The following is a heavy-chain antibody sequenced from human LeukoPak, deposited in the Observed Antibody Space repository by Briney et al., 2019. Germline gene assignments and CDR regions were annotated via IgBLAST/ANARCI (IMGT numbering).Heavy chain of an antibody. D-gene: IGHD3-3*01. Sequence: KSSETLSLTCAVYGGSFSGYYWSWIRQPPGKGLEWFGEINHSGSTNYNPSLKSRVTISVDTSKNQFSLKLSSVTAADTAVYYCAREPGWDFWSGYLYGMDVWGQGTTVTVSS. CDR2: INHSGST. CDR1: GGSFSGYY. J-gene: IGHJ6*02. V-gene: IGHV4-34*01. CDR3: AREPGWDFWSGYLYGMDV.